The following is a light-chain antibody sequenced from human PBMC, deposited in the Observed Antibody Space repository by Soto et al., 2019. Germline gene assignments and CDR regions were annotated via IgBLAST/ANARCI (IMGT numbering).Light chain of an antibody. Sequence: QSVLTQPPSVSGAPGQRVTISCTGSSSNIGAGYDVHWYQQLPGTAPKLVIYGNRNRPSGVPDRFSGSKSGTSASLAITGLQAEDEAEYYCSSHAGIINVVFGGGTKVTVL. V-gene: IGLV1-40*01. CDR2: GNR. CDR1: SSNIGAGYD. CDR3: SSHAGIINVV. J-gene: IGLJ3*02.